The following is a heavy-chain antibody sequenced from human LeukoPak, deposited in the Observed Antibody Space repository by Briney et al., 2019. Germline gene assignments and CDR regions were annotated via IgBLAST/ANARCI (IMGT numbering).Heavy chain of an antibody. V-gene: IGHV4-34*01. J-gene: IGHJ3*02. CDR3: ARHCCSGPAKRVFDI. Sequence: SETLSLTCAVYGGSFSGYYWSWIRQPPGKGLEWIGEINHSGSTDYNPSLRSRVTISVDTSNNQFSLRLGSVTAADTAVYHCARHCCSGPAKRVFDIWGQGTMVTVSS. CDR2: INHSGST. CDR1: GGSFSGYY. D-gene: IGHD2-15*01.